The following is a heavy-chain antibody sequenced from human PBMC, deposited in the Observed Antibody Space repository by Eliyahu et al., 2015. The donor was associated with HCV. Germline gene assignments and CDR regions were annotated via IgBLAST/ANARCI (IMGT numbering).Heavy chain of an antibody. V-gene: IGHV3-11*01. J-gene: IGHJ4*01. Sequence: QVHLAESGGGLVKPGGSLRLSCEASGFTFSAYYMSWIRQAPGRGLEGVAYINSISSIVYHAESVKGRFSISRDNAKNSLYLEMNSLQADDTAIYYCARDRLKQQLGPDFWGQGTLVSVSS. D-gene: IGHD1-1*01. CDR1: GFTFSAYY. CDR3: ARDRLKQQLGPDF. CDR2: INSISSIV.